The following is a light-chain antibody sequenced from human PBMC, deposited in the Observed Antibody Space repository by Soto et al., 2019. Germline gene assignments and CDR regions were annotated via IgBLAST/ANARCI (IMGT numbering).Light chain of an antibody. CDR1: QGVATT. V-gene: IGKV3-15*01. CDR3: QQYNNWPRAT. CDR2: NAY. J-gene: IGKJ4*01. Sequence: EIVMTQSPASMSVSPGERFTLYCRXSQGVATTLAWYRQQPGQAPRLLIYNAYIRASGVPARFSGSGSGTEFNLTISSLQSEDFGVYYCQQYNNWPRATFGGGTKVDIK.